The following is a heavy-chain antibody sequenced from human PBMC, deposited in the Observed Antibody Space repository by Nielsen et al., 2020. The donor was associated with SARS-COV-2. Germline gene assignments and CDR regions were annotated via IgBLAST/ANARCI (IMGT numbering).Heavy chain of an antibody. CDR3: ARDDGRDFYGMDV. Sequence: GESLEISCAASGFTVSSNYMSWVRQAPGKGLEWVSLIYSDGSTYYADSVKDRFTISRDNSKNTLYLQMNSLRAEDTAVYYCARDDGRDFYGMDVWGQGTTVTVSS. D-gene: IGHD5-24*01. CDR2: IYSDGST. V-gene: IGHV3-66*01. J-gene: IGHJ6*02. CDR1: GFTVSSNY.